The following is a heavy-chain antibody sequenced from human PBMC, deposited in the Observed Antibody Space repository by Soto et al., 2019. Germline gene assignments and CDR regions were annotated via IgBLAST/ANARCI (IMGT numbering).Heavy chain of an antibody. D-gene: IGHD3-22*01. CDR1: GGSISSGGYY. J-gene: IGHJ4*02. CDR2: IYYSGST. Sequence: SETLSLTCTVSGGSISSGGYYWSWIRQHPGKGLEWIGYIYYSGSTYYNPSLKSRVTISVDTSKNQFSLKLSSVTAADTAVYYCARAPRDSSGSTLRSPNFDYWGQGTLVTVSS. CDR3: ARAPRDSSGSTLRSPNFDY. V-gene: IGHV4-31*03.